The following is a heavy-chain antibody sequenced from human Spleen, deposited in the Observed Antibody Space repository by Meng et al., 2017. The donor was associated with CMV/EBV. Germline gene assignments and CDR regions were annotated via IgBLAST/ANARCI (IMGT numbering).Heavy chain of an antibody. CDR3: ARVYRGYSYPYYFDY. D-gene: IGHD5-18*01. CDR1: GFTVSSNH. CDR2: IYSDGRT. Sequence: GESLKISCAASGFTVSSNHMSWVRQAPGKGLEWVSVIYSDGRTYYADSVKGRFTISRDNSKNTLYLQMNSLRAEDTAVYYCARVYRGYSYPYYFDYWGQGTLVTVSS. V-gene: IGHV3-53*01. J-gene: IGHJ4*02.